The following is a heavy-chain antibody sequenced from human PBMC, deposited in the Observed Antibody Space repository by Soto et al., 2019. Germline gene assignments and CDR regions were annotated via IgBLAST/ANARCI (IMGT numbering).Heavy chain of an antibody. Sequence: QVQLVQSGAEVKKPGSSVNVSCKASGVTFTSYAISWVRQAPGQGLEWMGRIIPALGTAYYAQKFQDRVTITAVKSTSTAYMELNSLSSEDTALYYCASTPRGLAGALPYWGQGSLVTVSS. V-gene: IGHV1-69*06. D-gene: IGHD1-26*01. CDR1: GVTFTSYA. CDR2: IIPALGTA. J-gene: IGHJ4*02. CDR3: ASTPRGLAGALPY.